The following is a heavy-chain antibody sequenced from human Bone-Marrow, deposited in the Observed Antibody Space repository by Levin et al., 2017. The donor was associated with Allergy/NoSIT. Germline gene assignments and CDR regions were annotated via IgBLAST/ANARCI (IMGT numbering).Heavy chain of an antibody. D-gene: IGHD2-2*01. CDR1: GFTFSNAW. CDR3: TTDRHCITTTCYSGWWFDP. CDR2: IKGKTDGGTT. Sequence: GESLKISCAASGFTFSNAWMSWVRQAPGKGLEWVGRIKGKTDGGTTDYAAPVKGRFTISRDDSKTTLFLQMNSLQIEDTAVYDCTTDRHCITTTCYSGWWFDPWGQGTLVTVSS. J-gene: IGHJ5*02. V-gene: IGHV3-15*01.